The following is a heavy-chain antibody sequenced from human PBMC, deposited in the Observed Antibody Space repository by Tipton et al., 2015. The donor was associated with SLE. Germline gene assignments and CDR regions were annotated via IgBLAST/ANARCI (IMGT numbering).Heavy chain of an antibody. J-gene: IGHJ4*02. CDR2: TYYSGNT. CDR1: GDSISGRY. D-gene: IGHD2-21*02. CDR3: AREGDRDYFDF. Sequence: TLSLTCSVSGDSISGRYWSWIRQPPGKGLEWIGDTYYSGNTDYNPSLKSRVTISADTSKNQFSLDLRSVTAADTAVYYCAREGDRDYFDFWGQGMLVTVSS. V-gene: IGHV4-59*11.